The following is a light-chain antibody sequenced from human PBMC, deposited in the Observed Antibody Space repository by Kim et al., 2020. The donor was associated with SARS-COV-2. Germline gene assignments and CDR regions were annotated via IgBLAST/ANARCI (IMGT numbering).Light chain of an antibody. Sequence: ALGQTVRITCQGDSLRPYYASWYQQKPGQAPVLVIQAETNRPSGIPDRFSGSSSGDTASLTITGAQAEDEADYYCKSRDTYASHWVFGGGTQLTVL. CDR3: KSRDTYASHWV. CDR1: SLRPYY. V-gene: IGLV3-19*01. J-gene: IGLJ3*02. CDR2: AET.